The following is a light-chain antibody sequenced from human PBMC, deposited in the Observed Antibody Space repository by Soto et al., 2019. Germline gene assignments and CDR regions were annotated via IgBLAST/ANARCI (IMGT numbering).Light chain of an antibody. Sequence: QSVLTQPRSVSGSPGQSVTISCTGTSSDVGGYNYVSWYQQHPGTVPKLMIYDVSNRPSGVPDRFSGSKSGNTASLTISGLQAEDEADYYCCSYAGGSTSLLFGGGTKLTVL. CDR3: CSYAGGSTSLL. J-gene: IGLJ2*01. CDR2: DVS. V-gene: IGLV2-11*01. CDR1: SSDVGGYNY.